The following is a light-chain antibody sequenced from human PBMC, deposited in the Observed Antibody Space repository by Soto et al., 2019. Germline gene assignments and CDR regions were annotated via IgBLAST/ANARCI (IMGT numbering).Light chain of an antibody. Sequence: AIQMTQSPSSLSASVGDMVTITWRASQGIRDNLGWYQHKPGKAPQLLIYAASTLQSGVPPRFSGSGSGTDFSLTISSLQSEDFAVYYCQKYNNWPQKFGQGTKVDIK. CDR1: QGIRDN. CDR2: AAS. CDR3: QKYNNWPQK. J-gene: IGKJ1*01. V-gene: IGKV1-6*01.